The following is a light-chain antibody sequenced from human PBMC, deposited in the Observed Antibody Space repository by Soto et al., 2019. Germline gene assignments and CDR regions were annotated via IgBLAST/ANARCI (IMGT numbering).Light chain of an antibody. CDR2: KAS. V-gene: IGKV1-5*03. Sequence: IQMSQSPCTLSRSLGAKVTITSRASQTISSWLAWYQQKPGKAPKLLIYKASNLEDGVPSRFSGRGSGTEFTLTISSLQPDDFATYYCHQYSSYSWTFGQGTKVDI. J-gene: IGKJ1*01. CDR1: QTISSW. CDR3: HQYSSYSWT.